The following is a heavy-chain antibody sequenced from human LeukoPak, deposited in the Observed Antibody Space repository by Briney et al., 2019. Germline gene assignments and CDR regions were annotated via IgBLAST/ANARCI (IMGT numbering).Heavy chain of an antibody. V-gene: IGHV4-38-2*02. Sequence: SETLSLTCTVSGYSISSGYNWGWIRQPPGKGLEGIGSIYHSGSTYYNPSLKSRVTISVDTSKNQFSLKLSSVTAADTAVYYCARVYSGCDLPMFDYWGQGTLVTVSS. CDR1: GYSISSGYN. J-gene: IGHJ4*02. D-gene: IGHD5-12*01. CDR2: IYHSGST. CDR3: ARVYSGCDLPMFDY.